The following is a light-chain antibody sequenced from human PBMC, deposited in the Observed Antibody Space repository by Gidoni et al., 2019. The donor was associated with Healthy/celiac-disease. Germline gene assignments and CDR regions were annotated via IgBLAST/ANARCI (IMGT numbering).Light chain of an antibody. CDR1: SSNIGAGYE. CDR2: GNS. Sequence: QSVLTQPPSVSGAPGPRVTTSCTGSSSNIGAGYEVHWYQQLPGTAPKLLIYGNSNRPSGVPDRFSGSKSGTSASLAITGLQAEDEADYYCQSYDSSLSGSNVFGTGTKVTVL. V-gene: IGLV1-40*01. CDR3: QSYDSSLSGSNV. J-gene: IGLJ1*01.